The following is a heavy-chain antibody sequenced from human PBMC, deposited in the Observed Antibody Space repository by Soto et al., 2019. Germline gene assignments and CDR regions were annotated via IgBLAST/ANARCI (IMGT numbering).Heavy chain of an antibody. CDR1: GFTFSSYA. Sequence: EVQLLESGGGLVQPGGSLRLSCAASGFTFSSYAMSWVRQAPGKGLEWVSAISGSGGSTYYADSVKGRFTISRDNSKNTLYLQMNSLRAEDTAVYYCAKDLGITIFGVVIGWFDPGGQGTLVTVSA. V-gene: IGHV3-23*01. J-gene: IGHJ5*02. CDR2: ISGSGGST. D-gene: IGHD3-3*01. CDR3: AKDLGITIFGVVIGWFDP.